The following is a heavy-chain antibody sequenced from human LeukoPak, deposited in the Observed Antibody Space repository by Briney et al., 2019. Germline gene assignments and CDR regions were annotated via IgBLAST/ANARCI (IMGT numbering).Heavy chain of an antibody. V-gene: IGHV3-49*04. Sequence: GRSLRPSCRGSGFTFGDYAVTWVRQAPGKGLQWVGFIRSEEYGGTPDYATSVKGRFTMSRENSQSIAYLQMNSLRTEDTAVYYCTRALSGWTGYSDFWGQGTLVTVSS. J-gene: IGHJ4*02. CDR1: GFTFGDYA. CDR3: TRALSGWTGYSDF. CDR2: IRSEEYGGTP. D-gene: IGHD6-19*01.